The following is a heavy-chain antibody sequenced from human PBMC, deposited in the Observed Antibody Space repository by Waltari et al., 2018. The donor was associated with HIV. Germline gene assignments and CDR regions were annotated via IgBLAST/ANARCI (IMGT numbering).Heavy chain of an antibody. V-gene: IGHV4-34*02. CDR3: ARPVGHWFDP. Sequence: QVQLQQWGAGLLKPSETLSLTCAVYGGSFSDYYWSWIRQPPGTGLQWIGEINHSGRTNYNPPLKSRVTISEDTSKNQISVKPSSGTAADTAVYYCARPVGHWFDPWGQGTLVTVSS. D-gene: IGHD2-2*01. CDR1: GGSFSDYY. CDR2: INHSGRT. J-gene: IGHJ5*02.